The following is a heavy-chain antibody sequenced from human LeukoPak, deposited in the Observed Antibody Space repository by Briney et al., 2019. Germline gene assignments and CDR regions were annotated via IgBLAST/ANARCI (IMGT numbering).Heavy chain of an antibody. V-gene: IGHV4-34*01. CDR2: INHSGST. D-gene: IGHD3-16*01. CDR3: ARGTVLTGYASFDY. Sequence: SETLSLTCAVYGGSFSGYYWSWIRQPPGKGLEWIGEINHSGSTNYNPSLKSRVTISVDTSKNQFSLKLSSVTAADTAVYYCARGTVLTGYASFDYWGQGALGTVSS. CDR1: GGSFSGYY. J-gene: IGHJ4*02.